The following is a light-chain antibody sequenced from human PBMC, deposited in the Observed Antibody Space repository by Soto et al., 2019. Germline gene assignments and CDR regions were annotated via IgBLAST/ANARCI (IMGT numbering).Light chain of an antibody. CDR3: QQYGSLPFT. CDR2: DVS. V-gene: IGKV3-20*01. CDR1: QSVSNNY. Sequence: EIVLTQSPGTLSLSPGERATLSCRASQSVSNNYFAWYQQKHGQTPRLLIYDVSNRATGIPDRFSGSASGTDFTLTISRLEPEDFGVYYCQQYGSLPFTFGPGTKVDIK. J-gene: IGKJ3*01.